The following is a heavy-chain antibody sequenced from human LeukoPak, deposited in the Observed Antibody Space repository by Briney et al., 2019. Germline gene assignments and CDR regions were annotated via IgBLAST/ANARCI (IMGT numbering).Heavy chain of an antibody. CDR2: INPNNGGT. CDR3: ERAAYCGGDCYYYFDC. V-gene: IGHV1-2*02. J-gene: IGHJ4*02. D-gene: IGHD2-21*02. Sequence: ASVKVSCKASGYTFTGYYMHWVRQAPGQGLELMGWINPNNGGTYYAQKLQGRVTMTWDTSISTAYMELTGLRSDDTAVYYCERAAYCGGDCYYYFDCGGQGILVAVSS. CDR1: GYTFTGYY.